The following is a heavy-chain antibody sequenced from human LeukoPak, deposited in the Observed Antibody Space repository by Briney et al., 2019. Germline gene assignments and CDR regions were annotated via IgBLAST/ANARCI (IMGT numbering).Heavy chain of an antibody. D-gene: IGHD3-10*01. CDR2: IYATGTT. J-gene: IGHJ2*01. CDR1: DTSINTYY. V-gene: IGHV4-4*07. CDR3: ASGGVPTGYFDL. Sequence: SETLSLTCTVSDTSINTYYWSWIRQPAGKGLEWIGHIYATGTTNYNPSLNSRVTMSIDTSKNQFSLKLSSVTAADTAVYYCASGGVPTGYFDLWGHGTLVTVSS.